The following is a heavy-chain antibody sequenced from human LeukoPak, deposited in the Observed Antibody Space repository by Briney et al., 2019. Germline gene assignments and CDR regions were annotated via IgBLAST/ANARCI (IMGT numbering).Heavy chain of an antibody. CDR1: GYTFTSYY. V-gene: IGHV1-18*04. CDR3: ARDRVDTAMGGGEGDY. J-gene: IGHJ4*02. CDR2: VSPYNGNT. D-gene: IGHD5-18*01. Sequence: ASVKVSCKASGYTFTSYYMHWVRQAPGQGLEWMGRVSPYNGNTYYSQRFQGRVTISKDTSTGTAYMDLRNMRDDDTAVYYCARDRVDTAMGGGEGDYWGQGTLVTVSS.